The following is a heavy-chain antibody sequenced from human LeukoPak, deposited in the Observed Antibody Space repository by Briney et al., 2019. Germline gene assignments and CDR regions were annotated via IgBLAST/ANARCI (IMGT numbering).Heavy chain of an antibody. V-gene: IGHV3-66*01. D-gene: IGHD1-26*01. J-gene: IGHJ1*01. CDR1: GFTVSSNY. Sequence: GGSLRLSCAASGFTVSSNYMSWVRQAPGKGLEWVSVIYSGGSTYYADSVKGRFTISRDNSKNTLYLQMNSLRAEDTAVYYCAGGDSGSYVYRSEYSQHWGQGTLVTVSS. CDR2: IYSGGST. CDR3: AGGDSGSYVYRSEYSQH.